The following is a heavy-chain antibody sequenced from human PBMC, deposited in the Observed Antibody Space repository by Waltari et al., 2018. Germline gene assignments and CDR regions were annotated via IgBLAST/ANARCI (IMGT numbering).Heavy chain of an antibody. J-gene: IGHJ5*02. D-gene: IGHD3-10*01. CDR2: INHSGST. CDR3: LGWFGGNWFDP. V-gene: IGHV4-34*01. Sequence: QVQLQQWGAGLLKPSETLSLTCAVYGGSFSNYYWSWTRQPPGKGLEWIGEINHSGSTKNNPSLKSRVTRSVDTSKNQFSLKLSSVTAADTAVYYCLGWFGGNWFDPWGQGTLVTVSS. CDR1: GGSFSNYY.